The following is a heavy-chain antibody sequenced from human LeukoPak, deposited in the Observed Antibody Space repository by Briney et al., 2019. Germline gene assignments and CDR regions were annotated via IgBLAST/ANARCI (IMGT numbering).Heavy chain of an antibody. CDR1: GYTFTGYY. CDR3: FSTYYYDSSGLDY. CDR2: INPNSGGT. Sequence: ASAKVSCKASGYTFTGYYMQWVRQAPGQGLEWMGRINPNSGGTNYAQTLQGRVTMTRDTSISTAYMELSRLRSDDTAVYYCFSTYYYDSSGLDYWGQGTLVTVSS. D-gene: IGHD3-22*01. J-gene: IGHJ4*02. V-gene: IGHV1-2*06.